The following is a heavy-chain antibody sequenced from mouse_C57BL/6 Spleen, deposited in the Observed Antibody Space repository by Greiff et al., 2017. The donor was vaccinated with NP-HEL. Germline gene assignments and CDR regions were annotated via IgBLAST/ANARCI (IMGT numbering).Heavy chain of an antibody. CDR1: GYTFTDYS. CDR3: TRGGFYRYFDV. CDR2: INPNNGGT. J-gene: IGHJ1*03. Sequence: EVQLQQSGPELVKPGASVKISCKASGYTFTDYSMNWVKQSHGKSLEWIGDINPNNGGTSYNQKFKGKATLTVDKSSSTAYMELRSLTSEDSAVYYCTRGGFYRYFDVWGTGTTVTVSS. V-gene: IGHV1-26*01. D-gene: IGHD2-12*01.